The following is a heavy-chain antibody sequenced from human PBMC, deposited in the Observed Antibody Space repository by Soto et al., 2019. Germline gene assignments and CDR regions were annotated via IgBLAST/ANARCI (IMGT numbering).Heavy chain of an antibody. CDR2: IYSGGYT. J-gene: IGHJ4*02. CDR3: GPQRGGGGY. CDR1: GFTVSNNY. Sequence: EVQLVESGGGLIQPGGSLRLSCAVSGFTVSNNYMSWVRQAPGKGLEGVSVIYSGGYTAYGDSVKGRFTISRDNSKNTLNLQRKSLGADHTAVYFWGPQRGGGGYWGQGTLVTVSS. D-gene: IGHD6-25*01. V-gene: IGHV3-53*01.